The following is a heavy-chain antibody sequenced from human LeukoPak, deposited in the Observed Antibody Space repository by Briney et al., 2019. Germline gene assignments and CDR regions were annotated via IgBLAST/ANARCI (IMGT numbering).Heavy chain of an antibody. Sequence: ASETLSLTCTVSGGSISRSEYYWGWIRQPPGKGLEWIGSIRYSGSTYYNPSLRARVTVSVDTCKNQFSLEVHSVTAADTAVYYCARADSSEPYGMDVWGQGTTVTVSS. CDR3: ARADSSEPYGMDV. D-gene: IGHD3-22*01. J-gene: IGHJ6*02. CDR2: IRYSGST. CDR1: GGSISRSEYY. V-gene: IGHV4-39*07.